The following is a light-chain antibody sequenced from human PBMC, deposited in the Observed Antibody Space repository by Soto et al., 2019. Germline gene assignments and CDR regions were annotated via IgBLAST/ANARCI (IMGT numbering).Light chain of an antibody. V-gene: IGKV3-11*01. CDR3: QQRSNWPPYT. CDR2: DAS. J-gene: IGKJ2*01. Sequence: EIVLTQSPATLSLSPGERATLSCRASQSVSSYLAWYQQKPGQAPRLLIYDASNRATGIPARFIGSGSGTDFTLNISSIEPEDFAVYYCQQRSNWPPYTFDQGTKLEIK. CDR1: QSVSSY.